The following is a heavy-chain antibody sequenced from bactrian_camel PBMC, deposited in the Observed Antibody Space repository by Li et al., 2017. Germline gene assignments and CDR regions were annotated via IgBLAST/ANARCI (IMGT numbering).Heavy chain of an antibody. CDR2: ISSWRGT. CDR1: ESTYSIYC. Sequence: VQLVESGGGSVQAGGSLRLSCAASESTYSIYCMGWFRQAPGKEREGVASISSWRGTLYADSVKDRFTVSKDNAKNTLYLQMNSLKPGVTAMYYCAAGGLFVYCQVGARETDFGYWGQGTQVTVS. D-gene: IGHD1*01. CDR3: AAGGLFVYCQVGARETDFGY. J-gene: IGHJ6*01. V-gene: IGHV3S55*01.